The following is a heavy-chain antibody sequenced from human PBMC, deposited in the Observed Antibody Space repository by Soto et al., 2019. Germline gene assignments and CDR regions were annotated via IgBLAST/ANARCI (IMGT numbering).Heavy chain of an antibody. CDR2: IVSSSSYT. Sequence: QVQLVESGGGLVKPGGSLRLSCAASGFTFSDYYMSWIRQAPGKGPEWVSYIVSSSSYTKYADSVKGRFTISRDNAKNSLYLEMNSLRAEDTAVYYCARLRASTWYMGGYLDYWGLGTLVTVSS. CDR3: ARLRASTWYMGGYLDY. D-gene: IGHD6-13*01. CDR1: GFTFSDYY. J-gene: IGHJ4*02. V-gene: IGHV3-11*06.